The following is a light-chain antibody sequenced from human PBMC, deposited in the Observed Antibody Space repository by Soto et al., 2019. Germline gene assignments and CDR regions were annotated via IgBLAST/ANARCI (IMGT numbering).Light chain of an antibody. Sequence: QTVVTQPPSVSGAPGQRVTISCTGSGSNIGAGYDVHWYQQLPGTAPKLLIFGNSNRPSGVPDRFSGSKSGTSASLAITGLQAEDEADYYCQSYDNSLSAHYVFGTGTKLTVL. J-gene: IGLJ1*01. CDR2: GNS. CDR3: QSYDNSLSAHYV. V-gene: IGLV1-40*01. CDR1: GSNIGAGYD.